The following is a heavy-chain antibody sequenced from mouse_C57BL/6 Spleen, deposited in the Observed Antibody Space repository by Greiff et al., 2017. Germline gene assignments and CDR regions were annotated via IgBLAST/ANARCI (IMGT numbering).Heavy chain of an antibody. J-gene: IGHJ1*03. D-gene: IGHD2-3*01. Sequence: EVQLQQSGPELVKPGASVKISCKASGYTFTDYYMNWVKQSHGKSLEWIGDINPNNGGTSYNQKFKGKATLTVDKSSSTAYMELRSLTSEDSAVYYGARSGYDGYGSYFDVWGTGTTVTVSS. CDR1: GYTFTDYY. V-gene: IGHV1-26*01. CDR3: ARSGYDGYGSYFDV. CDR2: INPNNGGT.